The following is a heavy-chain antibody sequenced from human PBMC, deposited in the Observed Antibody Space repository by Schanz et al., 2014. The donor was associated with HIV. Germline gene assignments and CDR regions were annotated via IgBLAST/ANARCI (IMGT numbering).Heavy chain of an antibody. Sequence: EVQLLESGGGLVQPGGSLRLSCTVSGFTFSRSAMTWVRQAPGKGLEWVSYISSSSTTIYYADSVKGRFTISRDNAKNSQYLQMNSLRDEDTAVYYCARGATTYSSGYYYPDYWGQGTLVTVSS. CDR2: ISSSSTTI. J-gene: IGHJ4*02. CDR1: GFTFSRSA. V-gene: IGHV3-48*02. CDR3: ARGATTYSSGYYYPDY. D-gene: IGHD3-22*01.